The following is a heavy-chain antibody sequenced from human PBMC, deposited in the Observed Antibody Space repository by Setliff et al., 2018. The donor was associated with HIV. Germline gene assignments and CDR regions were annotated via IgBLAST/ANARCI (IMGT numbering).Heavy chain of an antibody. Sequence: PSETPSLTCAVSGASIGRRSDCWGWIRQPPGKGLEWIGSFYYSWNTYYNPSLKSRVTISVDTSKNHFSLKLSSVTAADTAVYYCARHQVIPTVIGAFDIWGQGTAVTVSS. J-gene: IGHJ3*02. CDR2: FYYSWNT. V-gene: IGHV4-39*01. CDR1: GASIGRRSDC. CDR3: ARHQVIPTVIGAFDI. D-gene: IGHD3-16*02.